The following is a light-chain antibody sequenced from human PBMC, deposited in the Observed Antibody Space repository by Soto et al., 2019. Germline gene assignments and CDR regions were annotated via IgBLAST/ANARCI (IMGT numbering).Light chain of an antibody. J-gene: IGKJ4*01. CDR3: QQYDNLPLT. CDR1: QDITNY. CDR2: DAS. Sequence: DIQMTQSPSSLSVSVGDRVTITCQASQDITNYLNWYHQKPGEAPKLLIYDASNLARGVPSRFTGSGSGTHFTFTISSLLPEDVGTFHCQQYDNLPLTFGGGTKVDIK. V-gene: IGKV1-33*01.